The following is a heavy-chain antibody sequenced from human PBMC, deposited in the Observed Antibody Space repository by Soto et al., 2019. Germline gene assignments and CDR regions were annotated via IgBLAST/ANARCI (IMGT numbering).Heavy chain of an antibody. CDR3: ARGQSIVAAIDHFDY. Sequence: TLSLTCSVSGAYVSSAGYSWSWIRQPPGKGLEWIGYVYQSGRTYGSVTTSYNPSLKSRVTISVDRSTNQFSLKLISVTAADTAVYSCARGQSIVAAIDHFDYWGQGRLVT. CDR2: VYQSGRT. D-gene: IGHD5-12*01. J-gene: IGHJ4*02. CDR1: GAYVSSAGYS. V-gene: IGHV4-30-4*07.